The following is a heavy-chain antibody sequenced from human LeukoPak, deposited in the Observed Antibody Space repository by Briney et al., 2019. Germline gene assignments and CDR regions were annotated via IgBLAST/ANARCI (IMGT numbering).Heavy chain of an antibody. V-gene: IGHV4-39*01. CDR2: IYYSGST. D-gene: IGHD5-18*01. Sequence: SETLSLTCTVSGGSISSNSYYWGWIRQPPGKGLELIGIIYYSGSTYYNPSLKSRVTISVGTSKNQFSLKLNSVTAALTAVYYCARVWGNSYGHFDYWGQGILVTVSS. J-gene: IGHJ4*02. CDR1: GGSISSNSYY. CDR3: ARVWGNSYGHFDY.